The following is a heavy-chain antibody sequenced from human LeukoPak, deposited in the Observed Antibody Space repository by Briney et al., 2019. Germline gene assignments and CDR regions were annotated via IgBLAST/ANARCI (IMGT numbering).Heavy chain of an antibody. J-gene: IGHJ4*02. Sequence: SETLSLTCTVSGGSINSYYWSWIRQPPGKRLEWIGYIYYSGSTNYNPSLESRVTMSVDTSKNHFSLKLNSVTAADTAVYYCARATTMVAPIDYWGQGTLATVSS. CDR1: GGSINSYY. V-gene: IGHV4-59*01. CDR2: IYYSGST. D-gene: IGHD4-23*01. CDR3: ARATTMVAPIDY.